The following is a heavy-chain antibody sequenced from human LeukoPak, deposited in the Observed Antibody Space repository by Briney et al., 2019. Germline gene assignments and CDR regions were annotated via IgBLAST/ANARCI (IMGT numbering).Heavy chain of an antibody. J-gene: IGHJ4*02. CDR3: VRGPEVFRVRGVIIHDY. CDR1: GYTFTGCY. V-gene: IGHV1-2*02. CDR2: INPNSGGT. D-gene: IGHD3-10*01. Sequence: ASVKVSRKCSGYTFTGCYMHWERQAPGQGLGWMGWINPNSGGTNYAQKFQGRLTMTRDTSISTAYMELSRLRSDDTAVYYCVRGPEVFRVRGVIIHDYWGQGALVTVSS.